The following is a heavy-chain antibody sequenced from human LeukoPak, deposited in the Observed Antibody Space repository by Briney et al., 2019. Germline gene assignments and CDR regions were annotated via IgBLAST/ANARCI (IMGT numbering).Heavy chain of an antibody. CDR2: ISGSGGST. CDR1: GFTFSSYA. J-gene: IGHJ3*02. V-gene: IGHV3-23*01. D-gene: IGHD7-27*01. CDR3: ARDREDLGAFDI. Sequence: GSLRLSCAASGFTFSSYAMSWVRQAPGKGLEWVSAISGSGGSTYYADSVKGRFTISRDNSKNTLYLQMNSLRAEDTAVYYCARDREDLGAFDIWGQGTMVTVSS.